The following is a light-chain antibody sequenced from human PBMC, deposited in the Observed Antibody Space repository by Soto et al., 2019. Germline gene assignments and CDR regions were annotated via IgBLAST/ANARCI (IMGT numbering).Light chain of an antibody. J-gene: IGKJ3*01. Sequence: EIEMTQSPATLSVSPGDRAAPSGRASQGISSDLAWYQQKPGQAPRILINGASTMATGMPARFSGSGSGTELTLTISSRQSDDFAVYYCQLYSNPPPAVFGPGTKVDI. CDR1: QGISSD. V-gene: IGKV3D-15*01. CDR3: QLYSNPPPAV. CDR2: GAS.